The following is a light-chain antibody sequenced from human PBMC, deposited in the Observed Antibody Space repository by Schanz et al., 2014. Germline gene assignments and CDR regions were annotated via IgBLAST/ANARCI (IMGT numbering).Light chain of an antibody. CDR2: DVS. CDR3: QSYDSSLSGSDV. V-gene: IGLV2-14*01. J-gene: IGLJ2*01. CDR1: SSDVGGYNY. Sequence: QSVLTQPASVSASPGQSITISCTGTSSDVGGYNYVSWYQQHPGKAPKLMIYDVSNRPSGVSNRFSGSKSGTSASLAITGLQAEDEADYYCQSYDSSLSGSDVFGGGTKLTVL.